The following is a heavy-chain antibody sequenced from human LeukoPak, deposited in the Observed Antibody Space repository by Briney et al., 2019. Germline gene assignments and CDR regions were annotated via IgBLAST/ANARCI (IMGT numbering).Heavy chain of an antibody. J-gene: IGHJ3*02. CDR3: ASGVGEFFPDAFNI. CDR2: INHRGGT. CDR1: GGSFSDYS. Sequence: SETLSLTCAAFGGSFSDYSWTWIRQTPGKGLEWIGEINHRGGTNYNPSLKSRLTISVDTSKNQFSLNLTSVTAADTAVYYCASGVGEFFPDAFNIWGQGTMVGVFS. V-gene: IGHV4-34*01. D-gene: IGHD3-10*01.